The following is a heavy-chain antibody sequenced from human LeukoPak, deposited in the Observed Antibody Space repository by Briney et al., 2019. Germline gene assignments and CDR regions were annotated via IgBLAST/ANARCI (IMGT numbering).Heavy chain of an antibody. CDR3: ARDSGSPQDAFDI. CDR2: ISSGSSFI. D-gene: IGHD6-13*01. V-gene: IGHV3-21*01. Sequence: GGCLRLSCAASGFTFSSYSMNWVRQPPGKGLEWVSSISSGSSFIYYADSVKGRFTISRDNAKNSLYLQMNSLRAEDTAVYYCARDSGSPQDAFDIWGQGTMVTVSS. CDR1: GFTFSSYS. J-gene: IGHJ3*02.